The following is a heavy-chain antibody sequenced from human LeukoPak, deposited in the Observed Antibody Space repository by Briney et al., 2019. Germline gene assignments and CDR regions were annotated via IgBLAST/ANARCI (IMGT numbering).Heavy chain of an antibody. CDR1: GGSISSYY. CDR2: IYYSGST. CDR3: ARQNGSGSYYLSGFDY. D-gene: IGHD3-10*01. J-gene: IGHJ4*02. V-gene: IGHV4-59*08. Sequence: PSETLSLTCTVSGGSISSYYWSWIRQPPGKGLEWIGYIYYSGSTNYNPSLKSRVTISVDTSKNQFSLKLSSVTAADTAVYYCARQNGSGSYYLSGFDYWGQGTLVTVSS.